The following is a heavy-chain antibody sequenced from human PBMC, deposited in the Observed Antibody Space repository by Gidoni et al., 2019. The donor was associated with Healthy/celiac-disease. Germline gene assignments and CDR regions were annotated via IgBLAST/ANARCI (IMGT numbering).Heavy chain of an antibody. V-gene: IGHV4-39*07. D-gene: IGHD2-15*01. CDR2: IYYSGST. CDR3: ARDVGYCSGGSCYGLHYYYGMDV. CDR1: GGSISSRSYY. Sequence: QLQLQESGPGLVKPSETLSLTCTVSGGSISSRSYYWGWLRQPPGKGLEWIGSIYYSGSTYYNPSLKSRVTISVDTSKNQFSLKLSSVTAADTAVYYCARDVGYCSGGSCYGLHYYYGMDVWGQGTTVTVSS. J-gene: IGHJ6*02.